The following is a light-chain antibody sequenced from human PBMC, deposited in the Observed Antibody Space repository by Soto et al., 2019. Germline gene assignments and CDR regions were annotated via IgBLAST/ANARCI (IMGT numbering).Light chain of an antibody. CDR1: SSDVGGYNY. CDR3: SSYTSSSTPYV. V-gene: IGLV2-14*01. Sequence: QSVLTQPASVSGSPGQSITISCTGTSSDVGGYNYVSWYQQHPGKALKLMIYEVSNRPSGVSNRFSGSKSGNTASLTISGLQAEDEADYYCSSYTSSSTPYVFGTGTQLTVL. J-gene: IGLJ1*01. CDR2: EVS.